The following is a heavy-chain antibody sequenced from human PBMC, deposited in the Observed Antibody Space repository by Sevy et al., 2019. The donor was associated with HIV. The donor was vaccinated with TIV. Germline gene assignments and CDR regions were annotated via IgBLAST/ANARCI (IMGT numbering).Heavy chain of an antibody. J-gene: IGHJ4*02. Sequence: GGSLRLSCGASGFAFSRYGMHWVRQAPGKGLEWVAVIWHDGNYKYYADSVKGRFTISRDNSKNTLYPQMNSLRGDDSAVYFCARDPLYYSHRDSYHLKYYFDYWGQGTQVTVSS. D-gene: IGHD3-10*01. CDR2: IWHDGNYK. CDR1: GFAFSRYG. V-gene: IGHV3-33*01. CDR3: ARDPLYYSHRDSYHLKYYFDY.